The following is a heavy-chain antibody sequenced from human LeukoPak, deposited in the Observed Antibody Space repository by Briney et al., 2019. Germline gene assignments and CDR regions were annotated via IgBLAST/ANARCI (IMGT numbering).Heavy chain of an antibody. J-gene: IGHJ4*02. CDR1: GGSLSGYY. V-gene: IGHV4-34*01. D-gene: IGHD6-19*01. Sequence: SETLSLTCAVYGGSLSGYYRSWIRQPPGKGLEWIGEINHSGSTNYNPSLKSRVTISVDTPKNQLSLKLSSMTAADTAVYYCARQWLVSPLFDYWGQGTLVTVSS. CDR2: INHSGST. CDR3: ARQWLVSPLFDY.